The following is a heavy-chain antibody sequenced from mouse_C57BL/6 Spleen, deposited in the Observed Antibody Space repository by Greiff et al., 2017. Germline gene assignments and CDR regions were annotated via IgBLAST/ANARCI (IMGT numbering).Heavy chain of an antibody. CDR3: ATIYYGNWGWYFDV. V-gene: IGHV3-6*01. D-gene: IGHD2-1*01. CDR2: ISYAGSN. Sequence: DVKLQESGPGLVKPSQSLSLTCSVTGYSITSGYYWNWIRQFPGNKLEWMGYISYAGSNTYNPSLKNRISITRDTSKNQFFLKLNSVTTEDTATYYCATIYYGNWGWYFDVWGTGTTVTGSS. CDR1: GYSITSGYY. J-gene: IGHJ1*03.